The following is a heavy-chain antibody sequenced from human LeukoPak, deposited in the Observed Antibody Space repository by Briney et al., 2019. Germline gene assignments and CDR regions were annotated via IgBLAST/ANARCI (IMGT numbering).Heavy chain of an antibody. Sequence: GGSLRLSCAASGFTFSSYEMNWVRQAPGKGLEWVSYISSSGSTIYYADSVKGRFTISRDNAKNSLYLQMNSLRAEDTAVYYCARDRAAMVIDYYYMDVWGKGTTVTVSS. J-gene: IGHJ6*03. CDR1: GFTFSSYE. V-gene: IGHV3-48*03. CDR3: ARDRAAMVIDYYYMDV. D-gene: IGHD5-18*01. CDR2: ISSSGSTI.